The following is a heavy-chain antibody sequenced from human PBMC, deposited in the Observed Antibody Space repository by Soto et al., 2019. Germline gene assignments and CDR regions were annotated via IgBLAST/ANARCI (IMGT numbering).Heavy chain of an antibody. V-gene: IGHV3-9*01. CDR1: GFTFDDYV. D-gene: IGHD3-3*01. Sequence: DVQLVESGGGLGQPGRSLRLSCATSGFTFDDYVMHWVRQAPGKGLEWVSSISWNSGRIDYADSVKGRFTISRDNAHNSLYLLMHRLRTEDTALYYCATDMIPDRITISGAVKPFDYWGEGTLVTVSS. CDR3: ATDMIPDRITISGAVKPFDY. CDR2: ISWNSGRI. J-gene: IGHJ4*02.